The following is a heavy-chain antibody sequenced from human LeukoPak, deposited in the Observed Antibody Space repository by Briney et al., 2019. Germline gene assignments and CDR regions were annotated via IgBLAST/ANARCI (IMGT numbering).Heavy chain of an antibody. CDR3: ARASYSNGAFDI. D-gene: IGHD4-11*01. J-gene: IGHJ3*02. CDR1: GFTFSSYS. Sequence: GGSLRLSCAASGFTFSSYSMNWVRQAPGKGLEWVSSINSNSRYIYYADSVKGRFTISGDNARNSLYLQMNSLRAEDTAVYYCARASYSNGAFDIWGQGTMVTVSS. CDR2: INSNSRYI. V-gene: IGHV3-21*01.